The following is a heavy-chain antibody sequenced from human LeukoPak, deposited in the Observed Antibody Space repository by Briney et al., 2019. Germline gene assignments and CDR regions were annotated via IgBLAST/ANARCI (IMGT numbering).Heavy chain of an antibody. V-gene: IGHV4-59*08. J-gene: IGHJ5*02. CDR1: GGSISSYY. Sequence: SETLSLTCTVSGGSISSYYWSWIRQPPGKGLEWIGYIYNNGYSGSTNYNPSLKSRVTISVDTSKGQFSLKLTSVTAVDTAVYYCAGHPRISWFDPWGQGTLVTVSS. CDR3: AGHPRISWFDP. CDR2: IYNNGYSGST. D-gene: IGHD3-3*02.